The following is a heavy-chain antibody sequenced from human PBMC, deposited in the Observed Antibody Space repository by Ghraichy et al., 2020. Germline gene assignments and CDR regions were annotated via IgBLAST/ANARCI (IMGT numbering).Heavy chain of an antibody. CDR2: ISYDGSNK. CDR1: GFTFSSYG. D-gene: IGHD2-2*01. J-gene: IGHJ6*02. Sequence: GSLRLSCVASGFTFSSYGMHWVRQAPGKGLEWVAVISYDGSNKYYADSVKGRFTISRDNSKNTLYLQMNSLRAEDTAVYYCAKDRDIVVVPAAIGYGMDVWGQGTTVTVSS. CDR3: AKDRDIVVVPAAIGYGMDV. V-gene: IGHV3-30*18.